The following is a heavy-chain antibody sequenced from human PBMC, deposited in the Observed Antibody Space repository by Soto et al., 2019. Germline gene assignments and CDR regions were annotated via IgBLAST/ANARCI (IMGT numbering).Heavy chain of an antibody. D-gene: IGHD5-12*01. V-gene: IGHV1-18*04. CDR1: GYTFSRSA. Sequence: QVRLVPSGPEVKNPEPSVKVSCTASGYTFSRSAISWVRQDSVQRPEWLGWSSRIGVTNYAQNFLGRVTVTVDSSTTTAYMEVRSLSSADTAIYYCERDHGGYGTFDYWCQGTLVTGSS. CDR3: ERDHGGYGTFDY. J-gene: IGHJ4*02. CDR2: SSRIGVT.